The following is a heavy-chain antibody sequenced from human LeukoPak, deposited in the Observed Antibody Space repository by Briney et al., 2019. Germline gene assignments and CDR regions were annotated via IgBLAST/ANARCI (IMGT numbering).Heavy chain of an antibody. CDR1: GFTLTTNY. D-gene: IGHD3-3*01. CDR3: ARDHMRGYIFMDV. J-gene: IGHJ6*03. V-gene: IGHV3-66*03. Sequence: GGSLRLSCAAAGFTLTTNYMTWVRQAPGKGLEWVSVIYISGNTYYTDSVKGRFTISRDNSKNTLYLQMNSLRPEDTAVYYCARDHMRGYIFMDVWGKGTTVTVSS. CDR2: IYISGNT.